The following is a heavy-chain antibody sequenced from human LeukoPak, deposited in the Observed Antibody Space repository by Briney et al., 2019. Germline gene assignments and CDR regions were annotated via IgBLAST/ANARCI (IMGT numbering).Heavy chain of an antibody. D-gene: IGHD3-22*01. Sequence: PSETLSLTCTVSGGSISSYYWSWIRQPPGKGLEWIGYIYYSGSTNYNPSLKSRVTISVDTSKNQFSLKLSSVTAADTAVYYCARGVYEYPYYYDSSGYYYFDYWGQGTLVNVSS. CDR3: ARGVYEYPYYYDSSGYYYFDY. J-gene: IGHJ4*02. V-gene: IGHV4-59*01. CDR1: GGSISSYY. CDR2: IYYSGST.